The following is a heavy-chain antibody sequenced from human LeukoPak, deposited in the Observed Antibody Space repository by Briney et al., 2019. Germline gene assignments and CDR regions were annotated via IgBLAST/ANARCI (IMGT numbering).Heavy chain of an antibody. CDR1: GGSISSGDYY. J-gene: IGHJ3*02. CDR2: IYYSGST. Sequence: PSETLSLTCTVSGGSISSGDYYWSWIRQPPGKGLEWIGYIYYSGSTNYNPSLKSRVTISVDTSKNQFSLKLSSVTAADTAVYYCARIAPPRNRVRGVTTYDAFDIWGQGTMVTVSS. V-gene: IGHV4-61*08. CDR3: ARIAPPRNRVRGVTTYDAFDI. D-gene: IGHD3-10*01.